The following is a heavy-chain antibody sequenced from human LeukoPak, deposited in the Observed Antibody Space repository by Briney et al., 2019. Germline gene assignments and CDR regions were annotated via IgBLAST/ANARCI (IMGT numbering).Heavy chain of an antibody. V-gene: IGHV3-23*01. CDR3: AKYCGGDCFRNFDS. CDR2: IGHGGYDI. CDR1: GFTFSSFA. J-gene: IGHJ4*02. D-gene: IGHD2-21*01. Sequence: GGSLGLSCAASGFTFSSFAMAWVRQAPGGGLEWVAVIGHGGYDIHYADSVKGRFTISRDNSKNILYLQMSSLRADDTAVYYCAKYCGGDCFRNFDSWGQGALVTVSS.